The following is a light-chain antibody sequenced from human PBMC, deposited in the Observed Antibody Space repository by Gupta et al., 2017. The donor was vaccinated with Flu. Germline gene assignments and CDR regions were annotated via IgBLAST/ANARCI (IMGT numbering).Light chain of an antibody. CDR3: QENYSAPGFS. CDR1: QNIGNY. V-gene: IGKV1-39*01. J-gene: IGKJ2*03. CDR2: AAS. Sequence: DIQMTQSPSSLSASIGDRVTITCRASQNIGNYLSWYQQKPGKAPKLLIYAASTLQTGVPSRFSGGGLETHFTLTITSRRSEDFATYYCQENYSAPGFSFGQGTKLEIK.